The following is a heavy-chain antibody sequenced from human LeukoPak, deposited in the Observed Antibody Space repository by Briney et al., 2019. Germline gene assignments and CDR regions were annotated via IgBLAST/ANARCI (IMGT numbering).Heavy chain of an antibody. CDR2: IYYSGST. J-gene: IGHJ4*02. Sequence: RPSETLSLTCTVSGGSISSGGYYWSWIRQHPGKGLEWIGYIYYSGSTYYNPSLKSRVSISIDTSKTQFSLKLSSVTAADTAVYYCARVETYYYDSSGYPYFDYWGQGTLVTVSS. D-gene: IGHD3-22*01. CDR1: GGSISSGGYY. V-gene: IGHV4-31*03. CDR3: ARVETYYYDSSGYPYFDY.